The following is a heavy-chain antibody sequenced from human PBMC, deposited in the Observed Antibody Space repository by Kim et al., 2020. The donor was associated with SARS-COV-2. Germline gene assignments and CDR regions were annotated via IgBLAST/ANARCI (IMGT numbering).Heavy chain of an antibody. CDR2: STI. CDR3: ARAQGGMDV. V-gene: IGHV3-48*02. Sequence: STIYYADSVKGRFTIARDNAKNSLYLQMNSLRDEDTAVYYCARAQGGMDVWGQGTTVTVSS. J-gene: IGHJ6*02.